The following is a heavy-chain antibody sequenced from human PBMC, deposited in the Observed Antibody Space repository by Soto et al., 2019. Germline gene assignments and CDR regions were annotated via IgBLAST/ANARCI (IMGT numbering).Heavy chain of an antibody. V-gene: IGHV3-21*01. J-gene: IGHJ4*02. CDR2: ISSSSSYI. Sequence: GGSLRLSCAASGFTFSSYSMNWVRQAPGKGLEWVSSISSSSSYIYYADSVKGRFTISRDNAKNSLYLQMNSLRAEDTAVYYCARDQKYDFWSGYFMYDYWGQGTLVTVSS. D-gene: IGHD3-3*01. CDR3: ARDQKYDFWSGYFMYDY. CDR1: GFTFSSYS.